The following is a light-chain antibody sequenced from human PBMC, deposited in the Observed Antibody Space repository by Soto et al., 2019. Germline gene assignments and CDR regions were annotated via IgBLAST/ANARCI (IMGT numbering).Light chain of an antibody. CDR1: QSVSSTY. CDR3: QQFGRSPPAWT. CDR2: GAS. V-gene: IGKV3-20*01. Sequence: ETVLTQSPGTLSLSPGERATLSCRASQSVSSTYLAWYQQKPWQAPRLLIYGASTRATGIPDRFSGSGSGTDFTLTISRLEPEDFAVYYCQQFGRSPPAWTFGQGTKVEIK. J-gene: IGKJ1*01.